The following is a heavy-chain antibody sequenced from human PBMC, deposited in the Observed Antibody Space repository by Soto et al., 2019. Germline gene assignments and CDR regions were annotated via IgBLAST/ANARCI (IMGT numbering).Heavy chain of an antibody. Sequence: SLRLSCAASGFTFSSYAMHWVRQAPGKGLEWVAVISYDGSNKYYADSVKGRFTISRDNSKNTLYLQMNSLRAEDTAVYYCASSGSSSWSGGWFDPWGQGTLVTVSS. CDR1: GFTFSSYA. CDR2: ISYDGSNK. V-gene: IGHV3-30-3*01. J-gene: IGHJ5*02. CDR3: ASSGSSSWSGGWFDP. D-gene: IGHD6-13*01.